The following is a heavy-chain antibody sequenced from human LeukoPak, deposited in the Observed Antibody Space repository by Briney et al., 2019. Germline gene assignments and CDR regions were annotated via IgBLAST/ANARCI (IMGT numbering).Heavy chain of an antibody. J-gene: IGHJ4*02. D-gene: IGHD2-2*02. CDR3: ARDRGGSIHDY. CDR1: GFSISSDYY. CDR2: IYHSGSA. V-gene: IGHV4-38-2*01. Sequence: SETLSQTCAVSGFSISSDYYWAWVRQPPGKGLEWIGGIYHSGSAYYNPSLRTRVTISLDTTKDQFSLRLTSVSVADTAVYYCARDRGGSIHDYWGQGTLVAVSS.